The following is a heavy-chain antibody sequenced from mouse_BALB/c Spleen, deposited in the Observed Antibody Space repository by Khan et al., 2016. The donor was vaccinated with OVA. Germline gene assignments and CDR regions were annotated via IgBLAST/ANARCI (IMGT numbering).Heavy chain of an antibody. CDR2: ISTYYGET. Sequence: QVQLQQPGAELVRPGVSVKISCKGSGYTFTDFVMHWVKQSHAKSLEWIGVISTYYGETTHNQKFKGKATMTVDKSSSTAFMELARLTSEDSAIXYCVRGSGESRFAYWGQGTLVTVSA. CDR3: VRGSGESRFAY. V-gene: IGHV1S137*01. CDR1: GYTFTDFV. J-gene: IGHJ3*01. D-gene: IGHD1-3*01.